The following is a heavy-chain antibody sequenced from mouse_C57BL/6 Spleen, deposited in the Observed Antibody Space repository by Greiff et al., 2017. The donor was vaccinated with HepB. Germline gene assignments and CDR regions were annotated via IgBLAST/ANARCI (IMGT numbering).Heavy chain of an antibody. Sequence: VQLKESGPELVKPGASVKISCKASGYSFTDYNMNWVKQSNGKSLEWIGVINPNYGTTSYNQKFKGKATLTVDQSSSTAYMQLNSLTSEDSAVYYCESSSYVYYAMDYWGQGTSVTVSS. J-gene: IGHJ4*01. CDR1: GYSFTDYN. CDR3: ESSSYVYYAMDY. V-gene: IGHV1-39*01. CDR2: INPNYGTT. D-gene: IGHD1-1*01.